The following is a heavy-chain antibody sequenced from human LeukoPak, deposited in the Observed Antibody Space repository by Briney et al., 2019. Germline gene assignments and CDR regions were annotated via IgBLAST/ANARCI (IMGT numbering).Heavy chain of an antibody. J-gene: IGHJ4*02. CDR1: GFTFSNFA. V-gene: IGHV3-64*02. CDR2: ISNSGHAT. Sequence: GGSLRLSCAASGFTFSNFAMHWVRQTPGKGLQYVAAISNSGHATHYVDSVKGRFTVSRDNSKNTLYLQLDRLRPEDTALYYCARGLSGSSDKWGQGVLVTVSS. CDR3: ARGLSGSSDK. D-gene: IGHD7-27*01.